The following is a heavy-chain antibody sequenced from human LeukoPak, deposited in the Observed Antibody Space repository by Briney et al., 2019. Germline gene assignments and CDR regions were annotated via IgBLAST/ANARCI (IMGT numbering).Heavy chain of an antibody. CDR3: ASLTVVSAAGYPTDD. D-gene: IGHD6-13*01. CDR1: GYSFTNYW. Sequence: GESLKISCKSSGYSFTNYWISWVRQMPGKGLGWMGRIDPRDSYTNYRLCFQGHVTIAADKTIRTAYLQWSSPKASDTAMYYCASLTVVSAAGYPTDDWGQGTPVTVSS. J-gene: IGHJ4*02. CDR2: IDPRDSYT. V-gene: IGHV5-10-1*01.